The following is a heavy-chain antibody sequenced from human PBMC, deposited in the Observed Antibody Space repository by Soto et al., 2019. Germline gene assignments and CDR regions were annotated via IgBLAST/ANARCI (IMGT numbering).Heavy chain of an antibody. CDR3: ARGGSSSDNGMDV. Sequence: EVQLVESGGGLVQPGGSLRLSCAASGFTFSSYSMNWVRQAPGKGLEWVSYISSGSITIYYADSVKGRFTISRDNAKNSLYLQRKSLGDEETAVYYCARGGSSSDNGMDVWGQGTTVTVSS. J-gene: IGHJ6*02. V-gene: IGHV3-48*02. CDR1: GFTFSSYS. D-gene: IGHD6-6*01. CDR2: ISSGSITI.